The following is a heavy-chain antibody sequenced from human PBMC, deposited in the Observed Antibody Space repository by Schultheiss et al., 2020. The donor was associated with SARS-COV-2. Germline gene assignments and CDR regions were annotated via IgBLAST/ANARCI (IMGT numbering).Heavy chain of an antibody. CDR3: ATLVVPDYYGMDV. CDR1: GYSISSGYY. CDR2: IYHSGST. J-gene: IGHJ6*02. D-gene: IGHD2-2*01. V-gene: IGHV4-38-2*02. Sequence: SETLSLTCTVSGYSISSGYYWGWIRQPPGKGLEWIGSIYHSGSTYYNPSLKSRVTISVDTSKNQFSLKLSSVTAADTAVYYCATLVVPDYYGMDVWGQGTTVTVSS.